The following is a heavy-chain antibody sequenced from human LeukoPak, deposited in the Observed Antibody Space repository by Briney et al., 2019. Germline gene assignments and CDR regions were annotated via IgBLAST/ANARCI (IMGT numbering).Heavy chain of an antibody. CDR2: VNPNSGGT. CDR3: ARDLNAIIAAGGRYFQH. Sequence: ASVKVSCKASGYTFTDYYIHWVRQAPGQGLEWMGWVNPNSGGTNCAQRFQGRVTMTRDTSNSTAYMELTRLRSDDTAVYYCARDLNAIIAAGGRYFQHWGQGTLVTVSS. J-gene: IGHJ1*01. D-gene: IGHD6-13*01. CDR1: GYTFTDYY. V-gene: IGHV1-2*02.